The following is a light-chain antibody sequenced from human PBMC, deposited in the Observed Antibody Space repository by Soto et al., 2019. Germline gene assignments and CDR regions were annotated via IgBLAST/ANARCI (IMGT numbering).Light chain of an antibody. CDR1: QSVSSY. Sequence: EIVLTQSPATLFLSPGERATLSCRASQSVSSYLAWYQQKPGQAPRLLIYDASNRSTGIPARFSGSGSGTDFTLTISSLEPEDFAIYYCQQRSNWLTFGGGTKVELK. CDR3: QQRSNWLT. J-gene: IGKJ4*01. CDR2: DAS. V-gene: IGKV3-11*01.